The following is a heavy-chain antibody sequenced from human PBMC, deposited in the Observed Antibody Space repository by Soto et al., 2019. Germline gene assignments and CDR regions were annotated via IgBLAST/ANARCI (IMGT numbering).Heavy chain of an antibody. CDR1: AFTFTNAW. V-gene: IGHV3-15*01. J-gene: IGHJ4*02. Sequence: EVQLVESGGGLVKPGGSLTLSCAASAFTFTNAWMSWVRQTPGKGLEWVGRIRSKTDGGTADYIAPVQGRFIISRDDYKNTVSLQMNSLKTEDTGVYYCTTEGRDWGQGTLVTVS. CDR2: IRSKTDGGTA. CDR3: TTEGRD.